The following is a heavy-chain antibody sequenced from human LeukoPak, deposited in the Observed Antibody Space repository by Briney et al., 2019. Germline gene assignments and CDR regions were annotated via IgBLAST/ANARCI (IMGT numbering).Heavy chain of an antibody. CDR1: GFTFSSYG. CDR2: IWYDGSNK. CDR3: AREGGATGFDY. V-gene: IGHV3-33*01. J-gene: IGHJ4*02. Sequence: PGRSLRLSCAASGFTFSSYGMHWVRQAPGKGLEWVAVIWYDGSNKYYADSVKGRFTISRDNSKNTLYLQMNSLRAEDTAVYYCAREGGATGFDYWGQGTLVTVSS. D-gene: IGHD1-26*01.